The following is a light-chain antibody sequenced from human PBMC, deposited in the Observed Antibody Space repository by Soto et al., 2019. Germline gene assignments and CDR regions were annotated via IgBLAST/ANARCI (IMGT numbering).Light chain of an antibody. CDR3: HQYGTLIT. CDR1: QSVANSY. V-gene: IGKV3-20*01. J-gene: IGKJ5*01. CDR2: GAS. Sequence: EIVLTQSPCTQSLSPGERATLSCRASQSVANSYSAWYQQNPCQAPRLLIYGASSRATAIPDRFSGSGSATELTIPIRRMESEDFAVYYCHQYGTLITLGQGTRLEIK.